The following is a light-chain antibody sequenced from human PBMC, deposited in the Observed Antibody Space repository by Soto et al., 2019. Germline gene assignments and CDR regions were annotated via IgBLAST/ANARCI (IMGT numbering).Light chain of an antibody. CDR3: CSYAGSSTWV. V-gene: IGLV2-23*02. J-gene: IGLJ1*01. CDR2: EVS. CDR1: SSDVGSYNL. Sequence: QSALTQPASVSGSPGPSITISCPGTSSDVGSYNLVSWYQQHPGKAPKLMIYEVSKRPSGVSNRFSGSKSGNTASLTISGLQAEDEADYYCCSYAGSSTWVFGTGTKVTVL.